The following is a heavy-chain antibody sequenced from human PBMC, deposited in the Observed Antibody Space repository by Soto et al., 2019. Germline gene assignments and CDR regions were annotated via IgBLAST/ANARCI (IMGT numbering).Heavy chain of an antibody. Sequence: QVQLQQWGAGLLKPSETLSLTCAVHNGSLNGYYWSWIRQPPGKGLEWIGEINHSGSTHFHPSLKSRVTMSIDTSKNQVSLTLNSVTAADTAVYFCARGVGYIYGFSVYWGQGTLVTVSS. V-gene: IGHV4-34*02. CDR3: ARGVGYIYGFSVY. CDR1: NGSLNGYY. D-gene: IGHD5-18*01. J-gene: IGHJ4*02. CDR2: INHSGST.